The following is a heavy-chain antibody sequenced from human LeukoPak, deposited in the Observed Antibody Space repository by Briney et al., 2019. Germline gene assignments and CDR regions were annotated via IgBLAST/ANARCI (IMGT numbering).Heavy chain of an antibody. CDR2: INPNSGGT. D-gene: IGHD6-19*01. V-gene: IGHV1-2*02. Sequence: ASVKVSCKASGYTFTGYYMHWVRQAPGQGLEWMGWINPNSGGTNYAQKFQGRVTMTRDTSISTAYMELSSLRSEDTAVYYCASHEYSSGWNEDYWGQGTLVTVSS. J-gene: IGHJ4*02. CDR3: ASHEYSSGWNEDY. CDR1: GYTFTGYY.